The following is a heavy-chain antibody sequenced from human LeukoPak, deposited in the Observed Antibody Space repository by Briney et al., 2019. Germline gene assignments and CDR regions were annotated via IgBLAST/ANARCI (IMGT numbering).Heavy chain of an antibody. CDR3: ARGWGGGGKATYTGGLWSGYYRQNDAFDI. V-gene: IGHV7-4-1*02. D-gene: IGHD3-3*01. Sequence: ASVKVSCKASGYTFTSYAMNWVRQAPGQGLEWMGWINTNTGNPTYAQGFTGRFVFSLDTSVSTAYLQISSLKAEDTAVYYCARGWGGGGKATYTGGLWSGYYRQNDAFDIWGQGTMVTVSS. J-gene: IGHJ3*02. CDR2: INTNTGNP. CDR1: GYTFTSYA.